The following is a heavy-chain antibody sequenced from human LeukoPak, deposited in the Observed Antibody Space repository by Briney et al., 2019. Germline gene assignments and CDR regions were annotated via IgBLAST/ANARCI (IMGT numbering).Heavy chain of an antibody. CDR3: ATTHGMTTVARLRHRGAFDI. D-gene: IGHD4-17*01. V-gene: IGHV1-69*13. CDR2: IIPIFGTA. Sequence: SVKVSCKASGGTFSSYAISWVRQAPGQGLEWMGGIIPIFGTANYAQKFQGRVTITADESTSTAYMELSSLRSEDTAVYYCATTHGMTTVARLRHRGAFDIWGQGTMVTVSS. J-gene: IGHJ3*02. CDR1: GGTFSSYA.